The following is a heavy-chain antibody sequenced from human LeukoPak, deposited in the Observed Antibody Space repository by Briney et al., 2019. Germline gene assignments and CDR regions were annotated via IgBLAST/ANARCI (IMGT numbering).Heavy chain of an antibody. J-gene: IGHJ4*02. CDR1: GDSINSLDL. D-gene: IGHD3-22*01. Sequence: SETLSLTCTVSGDSINSLDLWSWVRQPPGQGLGWIGEMYLSGTTHSNPSVKSRVTISIDKSKNQFFLNLSSVTAADTAVYYCAGLVGRYSSGLYYYYFDYWGQGTLVTVSS. CDR3: AGLVGRYSSGLYYYYFDY. CDR2: MYLSGTT. V-gene: IGHV4-4*02.